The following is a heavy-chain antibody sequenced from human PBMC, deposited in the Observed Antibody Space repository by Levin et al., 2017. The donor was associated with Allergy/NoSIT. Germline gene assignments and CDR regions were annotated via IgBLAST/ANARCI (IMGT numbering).Heavy chain of an antibody. CDR3: ARDLLAAAGIGSENWFDP. D-gene: IGHD6-13*01. V-gene: IGHV1-2*02. CDR1: GYTFTGYY. J-gene: IGHJ5*02. Sequence: GGSLRLSCKASGYTFTGYYMHWVRQAPGQGLEWMGWINPNSGGTNYAQKFQGRVTMTRDTSISTAYMELSRLRSDDTAVYYCARDLLAAAGIGSENWFDPWGQGTLVTVSS. CDR2: INPNSGGT.